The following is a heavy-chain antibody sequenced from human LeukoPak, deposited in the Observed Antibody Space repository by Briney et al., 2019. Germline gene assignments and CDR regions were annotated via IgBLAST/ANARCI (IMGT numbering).Heavy chain of an antibody. Sequence: SGSVGSTYYADSVKGRFTISRDNSKNTLYLQMNSLRSDDTTVYYCARDTYSSIAARPHDYWGQGTLVTVSS. CDR2: SGSVGST. D-gene: IGHD6-6*01. V-gene: IGHV3-23*01. J-gene: IGHJ4*02. CDR3: ARDTYSSIAARPHDY.